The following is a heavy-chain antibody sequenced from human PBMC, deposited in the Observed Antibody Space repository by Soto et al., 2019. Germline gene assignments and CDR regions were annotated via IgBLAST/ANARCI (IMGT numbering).Heavy chain of an antibody. CDR1: GYTFTSYG. D-gene: IGHD5-12*01. J-gene: IGHJ6*02. V-gene: IGHV1-18*01. CDR2: ISAYDGYT. CDR3: AREGVAPYYYYGMHV. Sequence: ASVKVSCKASGYTFTSYGINWVRQAPGQGLEWLGWISAYDGYTNYAQILQGRVSMTTDTSTSTAYMEVRSLRSDDTAVYYCAREGVAPYYYYGMHVWGQGTPVTVS.